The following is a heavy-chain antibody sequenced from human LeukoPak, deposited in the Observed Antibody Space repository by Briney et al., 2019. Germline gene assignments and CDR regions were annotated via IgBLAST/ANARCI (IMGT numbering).Heavy chain of an antibody. D-gene: IGHD6-13*01. V-gene: IGHV3-21*01. Sequence: GGSLRLSCAASGFTFSSYSMNWVRQAPGKGLEWVSSISSSSSYIYYADSVKGRFTISRDNAKNSLYLQMNSLRAEDTAVYYCARDAEYSSSWYGDNWFDPWGQGTLVTVSS. CDR1: GFTFSSYS. CDR2: ISSSSSYI. CDR3: ARDAEYSSSWYGDNWFDP. J-gene: IGHJ5*02.